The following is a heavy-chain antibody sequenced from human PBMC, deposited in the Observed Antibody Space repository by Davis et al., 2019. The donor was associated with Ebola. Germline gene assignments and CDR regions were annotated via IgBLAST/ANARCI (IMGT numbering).Heavy chain of an antibody. CDR1: GFTFSSSD. J-gene: IGHJ5*01. CDR3: AKYLVPSPQRWFDP. CDR2: IGSDNGGI. V-gene: IGHV3-23*01. D-gene: IGHD2-8*02. Sequence: GESLKISCAASGFTFSSSDMIWVRQAPGQGLEWVSVIGSDNGGIQYADSVKGRFIISRDNSKNTLYLDINSLRAEDTAVYFCAKYLVPSPQRWFDPWGQGTLVTVSS.